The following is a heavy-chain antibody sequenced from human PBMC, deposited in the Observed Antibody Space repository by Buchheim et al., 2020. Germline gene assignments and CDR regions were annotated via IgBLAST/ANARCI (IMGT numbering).Heavy chain of an antibody. CDR3: AKDLTPLLWFGELLSGPFDY. D-gene: IGHD3-10*01. CDR2: ISGSGGST. Sequence: EVQLLESGGGLVQPGGSLRLSCAASGFTFSSYAMSWVRQAPGKGLEWVSAISGSGGSTYYADSVKGRFTISRANSKNTLYVQMNSLRAEDTAVYYCAKDLTPLLWFGELLSGPFDYWGQGTL. V-gene: IGHV3-23*01. J-gene: IGHJ4*02. CDR1: GFTFSSYA.